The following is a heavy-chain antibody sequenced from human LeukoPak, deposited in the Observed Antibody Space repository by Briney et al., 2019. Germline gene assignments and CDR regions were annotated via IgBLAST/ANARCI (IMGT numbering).Heavy chain of an antibody. CDR3: ARSPDILTGENFDY. CDR1: GYTFTSHF. CDR2: INPNSGVT. D-gene: IGHD3-9*01. Sequence: ASVKVSCKASGYTFTSHFMHWVRQAPGQGLEWMGWINPNSGVTNYAQKFQGRVTMTRDMSISTAYMELSRLRSDDTAVYYYARSPDILTGENFDYWGQGTLVTVSS. V-gene: IGHV1-2*02. J-gene: IGHJ4*02.